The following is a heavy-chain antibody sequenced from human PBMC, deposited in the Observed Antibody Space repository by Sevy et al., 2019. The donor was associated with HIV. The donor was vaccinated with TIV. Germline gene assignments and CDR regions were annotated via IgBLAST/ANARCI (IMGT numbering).Heavy chain of an antibody. CDR2: ISYDGSSQ. D-gene: IGHD3-10*02. J-gene: IGHJ4*02. Sequence: GGSLRLSCSAFGFTFQTFGMHWVRQAPGKGPEWLAVISYDGSSQNYADFVKGRFTISRDNSKNLLFLQMNSLIPKDTAVYFCTKESLRGTYIRGDFDHWGQGTLVTVSS. CDR1: GFTFQTFG. V-gene: IGHV3-30*18. CDR3: TKESLRGTYIRGDFDH.